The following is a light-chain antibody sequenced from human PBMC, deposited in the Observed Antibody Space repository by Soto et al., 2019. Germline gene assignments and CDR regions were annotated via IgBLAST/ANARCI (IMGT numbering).Light chain of an antibody. CDR1: QSIKSW. J-gene: IGKJ1*01. CDR2: EAS. V-gene: IGKV1-5*03. Sequence: DIQMTQSPSTLSASVGDRVTITCRASQSIKSWLAWYQQKPGKAPKLLIYEASSLESGVPSRFGGSGSGTEFTLTISSLQPDYFATYYCQQYNTYSWTFGQGTKVEIK. CDR3: QQYNTYSWT.